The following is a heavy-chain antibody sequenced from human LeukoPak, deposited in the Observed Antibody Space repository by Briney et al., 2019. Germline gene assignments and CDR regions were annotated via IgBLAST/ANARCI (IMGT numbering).Heavy chain of an antibody. V-gene: IGHV3-7*01. J-gene: IGHJ5*02. Sequence: GGSLRLSCAASGFTFSSTWMSWVRQAPGKGLEWVGNIQPDGSEGYPVDSVKGRFTISRDNARNSLFLQMNSLRVEDTAVYYCASPSYARFDPWGQGTLVTVSS. D-gene: IGHD3-16*01. CDR2: IQPDGSEG. CDR1: GFTFSSTW. CDR3: ASPSYARFDP.